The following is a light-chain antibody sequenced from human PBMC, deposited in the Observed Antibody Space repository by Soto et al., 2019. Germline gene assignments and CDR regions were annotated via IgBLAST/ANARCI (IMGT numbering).Light chain of an antibody. V-gene: IGLV2-8*01. CDR3: SSYAGNNNVI. CDR1: SSDVGRYNY. J-gene: IGLJ2*01. CDR2: EVT. Sequence: QSVLTQPPSASGSPGQSVTISCTGTSSDVGRYNYVSWYQQHPGKAPKLIIYEVTKRPSGVPDRFSGSKSDNTASLTVSGLQDEDEADYYCSSYAGNNNVIFGGGTKLTVL.